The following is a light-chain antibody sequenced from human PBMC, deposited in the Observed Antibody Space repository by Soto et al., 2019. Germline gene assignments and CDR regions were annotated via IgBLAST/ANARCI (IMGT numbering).Light chain of an antibody. J-gene: IGKJ2*01. Sequence: DIQMTQSPSSLSASVGDRITITCRASQSISTFLNWYQQKPGKAPKLLVYTASSLQSGVPSRFSGSGSGTDFTLTITSLQAEDVAVYYCQKYYSTPPTFGQGTKLEIK. V-gene: IGKV1-39*01. CDR2: TAS. CDR1: QSISTF. CDR3: QKYYSTPPT.